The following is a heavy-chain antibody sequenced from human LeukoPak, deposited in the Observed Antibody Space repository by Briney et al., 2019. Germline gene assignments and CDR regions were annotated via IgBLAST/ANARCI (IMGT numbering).Heavy chain of an antibody. Sequence: GGSLRLSCVASGVTVSSSYMSWVRQAPGKGLEWVSILYSSGTAYYADSVKGRFTISRDNSKNTLYLQMDSLRAEDTAVYYCARGVGRFGEPLYYYYYMDVWGKGTTVTVSS. CDR1: GVTVSSSY. V-gene: IGHV3-66*01. J-gene: IGHJ6*03. CDR3: ARGVGRFGEPLYYYYYMDV. D-gene: IGHD3-10*01. CDR2: LYSSGTA.